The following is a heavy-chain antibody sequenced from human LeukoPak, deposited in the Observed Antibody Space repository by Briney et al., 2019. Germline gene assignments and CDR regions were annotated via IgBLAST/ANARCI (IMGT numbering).Heavy chain of an antibody. CDR2: MNPNSGNT. D-gene: IGHD3-3*01. CDR1: GYTFTSYD. J-gene: IGHJ4*02. Sequence: ASVKVSCKASGYTFTSYDINWVRQATGQGLEWMGWMNPNSGNTGYAQKFQGRVTMTRNTSISTAYMELSGLRSEDTAVYYCARGTRRITIFGQGYWGQGTLVTVSS. CDR3: ARGTRRITIFGQGY. V-gene: IGHV1-8*01.